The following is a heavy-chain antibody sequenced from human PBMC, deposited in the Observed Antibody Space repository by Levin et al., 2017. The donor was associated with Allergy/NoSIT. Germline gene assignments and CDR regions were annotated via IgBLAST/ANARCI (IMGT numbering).Heavy chain of an antibody. CDR1: GFTFSRDS. V-gene: IGHV3-23*01. CDR3: ARKSGESENFDS. Sequence: ASVKVSCAASGFTFSRDSMAWVRQAPGKGLEWVSTISESGGSTFYADSVKGRFTVSRDNSRNTLYLQMNSLRAEDTALYYCARKSGESENFDSWGQGTLVTVSS. CDR2: ISESGGST. D-gene: IGHD3-10*01. J-gene: IGHJ4*02.